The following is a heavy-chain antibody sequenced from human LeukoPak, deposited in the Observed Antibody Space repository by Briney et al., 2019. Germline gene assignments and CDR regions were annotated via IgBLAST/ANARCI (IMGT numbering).Heavy chain of an antibody. J-gene: IGHJ3*02. Sequence: PSETLSLTCTVSGGSISSYYWGWIRQPPGKGPEWIGYIYYSGSTNYNPSLKSRVTISVDTSKNQFSLKLSSVTAADTAVYYCARHVHWFGELLGAFDIWGQGTMVTVSS. D-gene: IGHD3-10*01. CDR2: IYYSGST. CDR1: GGSISSYY. V-gene: IGHV4-59*08. CDR3: ARHVHWFGELLGAFDI.